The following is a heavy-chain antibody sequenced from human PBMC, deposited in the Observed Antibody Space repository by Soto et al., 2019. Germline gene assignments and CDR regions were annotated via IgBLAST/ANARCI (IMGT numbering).Heavy chain of an antibody. J-gene: IGHJ4*02. D-gene: IGHD2-15*01. CDR2: ISWNSGSI. CDR1: GFTFDDYA. CDR3: AKDIGLGYCSGGSCSTFDY. V-gene: IGHV3-9*01. Sequence: GGSLRLSCAASGFTFDDYAMHWVRQAPGKGLEWVSGISWNSGSIGYADSVKGRFTISRDNAKNSLYLQMNSLRAEDTALYYCAKDIGLGYCSGGSCSTFDYWGQGTLVTVSS.